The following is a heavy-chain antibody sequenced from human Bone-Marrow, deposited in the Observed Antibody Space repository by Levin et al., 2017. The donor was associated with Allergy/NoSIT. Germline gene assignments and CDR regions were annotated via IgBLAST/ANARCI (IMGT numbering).Heavy chain of an antibody. J-gene: IGHJ4*02. V-gene: IGHV3-23*01. CDR3: AKDHPSSGWPAFEV. CDR1: GFRVETFA. D-gene: IGHD6-19*01. CDR2: ITNNNGKT. Sequence: GGSLRLSCAVSGFRVETFAMSWVRQTPGKGLEWLSAITNNNGKTYYADSVKGRFTISIDNSENTVFLQMNSLRVDDTAVYYCAKDHPSSGWPAFEVWGQGTLVTVSS.